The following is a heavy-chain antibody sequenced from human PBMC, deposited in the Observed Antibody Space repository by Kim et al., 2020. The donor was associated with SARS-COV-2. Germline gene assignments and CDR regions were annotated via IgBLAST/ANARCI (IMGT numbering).Heavy chain of an antibody. D-gene: IGHD3-10*01. CDR1: GYSFTSYW. Sequence: GESLKISCKGSGYSFTSYWIGWVRQMPGKGLEWMGIIYPGDSDTRYSPSFQGQVTISADKSISTAYLQWSSLKASDTAMYYCARPGLLWFGELSHDAFDIWGQGTMVTVSS. CDR2: IYPGDSDT. V-gene: IGHV5-51*01. J-gene: IGHJ3*02. CDR3: ARPGLLWFGELSHDAFDI.